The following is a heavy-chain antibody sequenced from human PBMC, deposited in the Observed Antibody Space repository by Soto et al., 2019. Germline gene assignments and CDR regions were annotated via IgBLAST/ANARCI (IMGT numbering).Heavy chain of an antibody. V-gene: IGHV1-8*02. CDR2: MNPNSGNT. Sequence: GASVKVSCKASGYTFTSYDVNWVRQATGQGLEWMGWMNPNSGNTGYAQKFQGRVTMTRNTSIGTAYMELSSLRSEDTAVYYCARTYSSSSSYFYYYLDVWGKGTTVTVSS. J-gene: IGHJ6*03. D-gene: IGHD6-6*01. CDR1: GYTFTSYD. CDR3: ARTYSSSSSYFYYYLDV.